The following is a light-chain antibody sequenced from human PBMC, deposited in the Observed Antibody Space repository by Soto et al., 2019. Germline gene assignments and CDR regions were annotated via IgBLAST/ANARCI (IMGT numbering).Light chain of an antibody. CDR2: EVS. V-gene: IGLV2-14*01. CDR3: SSYTSRSTWV. J-gene: IGLJ3*02. Sequence: QSVLTQPASVSGSPGQSITISCTGTSSDVGGYNYVSWYQQYPGKAPKLMIYEVSNRPSGVSNRFSGTKSGNTASLTISGPQAEDEADYYCSSYTSRSTWVFGGGTKLTVL. CDR1: SSDVGGYNY.